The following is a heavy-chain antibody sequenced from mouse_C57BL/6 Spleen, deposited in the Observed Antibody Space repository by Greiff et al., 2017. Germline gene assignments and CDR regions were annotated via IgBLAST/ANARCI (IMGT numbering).Heavy chain of an antibody. D-gene: IGHD1-1*01. Sequence: VQLQQSGAELVRPGASVTLSCKASGYTFTDYEMHWVKQTPVHGLEWIGAIDPETGGTAYNQKFKGKAILTAAKSSSTAYMELRSLTSEDSAVYDCTRWYYGGWDFDVRGKGTTVTVSS. V-gene: IGHV1-15*01. J-gene: IGHJ1*03. CDR3: TRWYYGGWDFDV. CDR2: IDPETGGT. CDR1: GYTFTDYE.